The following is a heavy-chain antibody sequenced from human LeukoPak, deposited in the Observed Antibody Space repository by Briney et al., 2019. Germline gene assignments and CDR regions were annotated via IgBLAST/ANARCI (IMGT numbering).Heavy chain of an antibody. D-gene: IGHD6-13*01. CDR3: ARIPAAGTEDYGMDV. CDR1: GFTFSIYS. V-gene: IGHV3-21*01. Sequence: GGSLRLSCAASGFTFSIYSMTWVRQAPGKGLEWVSSISSSSSYIYYAGSLKGRSTISRDNAENSLYLQMNSLRAEDTAVYYCARIPAAGTEDYGMDVWGTGTTVTVSS. J-gene: IGHJ6*04. CDR2: ISSSSSYI.